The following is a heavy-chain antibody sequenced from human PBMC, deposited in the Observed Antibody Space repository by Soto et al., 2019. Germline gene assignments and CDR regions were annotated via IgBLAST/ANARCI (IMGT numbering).Heavy chain of an antibody. J-gene: IGHJ6*02. D-gene: IGHD2-2*01. Sequence: PGGSLRLSCAASGFTFSSYGMHWVHQAPGKGLEWVAVIWYDGSNKYYADSVKGRFTISRDNSKNTLYLQMNSLRAEDTAVYYCARTLPHQLLSLYYGMDVWGQGTTVTVSS. CDR3: ARTLPHQLLSLYYGMDV. CDR1: GFTFSSYG. CDR2: IWYDGSNK. V-gene: IGHV3-33*01.